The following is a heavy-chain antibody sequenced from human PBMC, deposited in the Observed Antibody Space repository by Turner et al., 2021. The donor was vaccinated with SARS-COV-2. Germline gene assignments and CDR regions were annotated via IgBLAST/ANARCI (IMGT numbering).Heavy chain of an antibody. CDR1: GGSISSSSYY. Sequence: QLQLQESGPGLVKSSETLSLTCTVSGGSISSSSYYWGWIRQPPGKGLEWIGSIYYSGSTYYTPSLKSRVSISVDTSKNQFSLRLSSVTAADTAVYYCATPSVSYDSSGYFHFDLWGRGTLVTVSS. V-gene: IGHV4-39*01. CDR3: ATPSVSYDSSGYFHFDL. CDR2: IYYSGST. J-gene: IGHJ2*01. D-gene: IGHD3-22*01.